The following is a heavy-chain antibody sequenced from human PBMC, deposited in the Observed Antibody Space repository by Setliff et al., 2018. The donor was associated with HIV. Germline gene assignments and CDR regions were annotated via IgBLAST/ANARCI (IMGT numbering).Heavy chain of an antibody. J-gene: IGHJ4*02. Sequence: SVKVSCKASGEPITYNAFSWLRQAPGQGLEWMGAIISIFGSPHYAPKFQGRVSITADESTSTVYMELNSLTSEDTAVYYCARGGVADTTMGPNDFWGQGTLGTVSA. V-gene: IGHV1-69*13. CDR3: ARGGVADTTMGPNDF. D-gene: IGHD5-18*01. CDR1: GEPITYNA. CDR2: IISIFGSP.